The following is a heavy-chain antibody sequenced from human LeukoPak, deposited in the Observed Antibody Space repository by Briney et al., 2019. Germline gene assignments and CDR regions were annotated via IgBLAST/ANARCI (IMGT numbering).Heavy chain of an antibody. CDR1: GDSVSSINGA. V-gene: IGHV6-1*01. Sequence: SQTPSLTCAISGDSVSSINGAWNRIRQSPSRGLEWLGRTYYRSRWYNDYVESMKGRITISPDTSKNQFSLHLDSVTPEDTAAYYCARDLGNTGWYTFDYWGQGTLVTVSS. CDR3: ARDLGNTGWYTFDY. D-gene: IGHD6-19*01. J-gene: IGHJ4*02. CDR2: TYYRSRWYN.